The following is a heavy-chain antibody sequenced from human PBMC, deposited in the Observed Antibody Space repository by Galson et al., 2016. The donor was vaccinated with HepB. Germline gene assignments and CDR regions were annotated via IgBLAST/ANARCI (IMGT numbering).Heavy chain of an antibody. CDR2: VSSDGSNH. CDR3: ARDAKDHSILGDYGDHFDY. V-gene: IGHV3-30*03. CDR1: RFSFSNYA. Sequence: SLRLSCAASRFSFSNYAMHWVRQAPGKGLEWVAVVSSDGSNHFYGDAVKGRFTISRDNSKNTLFLQMNGLRADDTAVYYCARDAKDHSILGDYGDHFDYWGQASLVTVSS. D-gene: IGHD4-17*01. J-gene: IGHJ4*02.